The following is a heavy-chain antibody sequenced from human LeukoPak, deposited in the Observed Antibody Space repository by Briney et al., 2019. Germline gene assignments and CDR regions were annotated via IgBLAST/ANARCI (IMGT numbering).Heavy chain of an antibody. CDR1: GGSFTTYY. Sequence: PSETLSLTCTVSGGSFTTYYWSWIRQPAGRGLEWIGHIDSSGTTNYNPSLKSRVTMSTDPPKNQFSLKLSSVTAADTAIYYCARDAKYYYGSRTFFFYEHWGQGTLLTVSS. CDR3: ARDAKYYYGSRTFFFYEH. CDR2: IDSSGTT. J-gene: IGHJ4*02. D-gene: IGHD3-10*01. V-gene: IGHV4-4*07.